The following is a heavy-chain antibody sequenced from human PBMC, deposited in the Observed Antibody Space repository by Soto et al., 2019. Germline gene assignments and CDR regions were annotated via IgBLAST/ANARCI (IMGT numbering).Heavy chain of an antibody. V-gene: IGHV4-39*01. CDR3: ARLYQSGDPDY. CDR2: IYYSGST. Sequence: PSETLSLTCTVSGGSISSSSYYWGWIRQPPGKGLEWIGSIYYSGSTYYNPSLKSRVTISVDTSKNQFSLKLSSVTAADTAVYYCARLYQSGDPDYWGKGTLVTGSS. D-gene: IGHD2-21*02. J-gene: IGHJ4*02. CDR1: GGSISSSSYY.